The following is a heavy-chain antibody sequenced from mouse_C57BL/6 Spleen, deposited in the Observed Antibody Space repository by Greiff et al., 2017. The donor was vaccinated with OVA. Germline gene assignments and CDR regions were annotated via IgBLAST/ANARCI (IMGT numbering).Heavy chain of an antibody. V-gene: IGHV1-72*01. Sequence: QVQLKQPGAELVKPGASVKLSCKASGYTFTSYWMHWVKQRPGRGLEWIGRIDPNSGGTKYNEKFKSKATLTVDKPSSTAYMQLSSLTSEDSAVYYCASITTVVATDAMDYWGQGTSVTVSS. D-gene: IGHD1-1*01. J-gene: IGHJ4*01. CDR1: GYTFTSYW. CDR2: IDPNSGGT. CDR3: ASITTVVATDAMDY.